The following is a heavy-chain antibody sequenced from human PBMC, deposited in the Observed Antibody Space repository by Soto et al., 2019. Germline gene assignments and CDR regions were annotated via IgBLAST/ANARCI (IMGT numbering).Heavy chain of an antibody. Sequence: GGSLRLSCAASGFTFSSYGMHWVRQAPGKGLEWVAVISYDGSNKYYADSVKGRFTISRDNSKNTLYLQMNSLRAEDTAVYYCAKMSITMVRGHFDYWGQGTLVTVSS. CDR1: GFTFSSYG. CDR2: ISYDGSNK. V-gene: IGHV3-30*18. CDR3: AKMSITMVRGHFDY. J-gene: IGHJ4*02. D-gene: IGHD3-10*01.